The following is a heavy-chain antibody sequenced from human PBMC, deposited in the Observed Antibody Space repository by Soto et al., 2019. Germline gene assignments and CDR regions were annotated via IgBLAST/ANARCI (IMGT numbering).Heavy chain of an antibody. CDR2: IKSKTDGGTT. CDR3: TTDPITIFGVVLDLYGMDV. J-gene: IGHJ6*02. D-gene: IGHD3-3*01. V-gene: IGHV3-15*01. CDR1: GFTFSNAW. Sequence: GESLKISCAASGFTFSNAWMSWVRQAPGKGLEWVGRIKSKTDGGTTDYAAPVKGRFTISRDDSKNTLYLQMNSLKTEDTAVYYCTTDPITIFGVVLDLYGMDVWGQGTTVTVSS.